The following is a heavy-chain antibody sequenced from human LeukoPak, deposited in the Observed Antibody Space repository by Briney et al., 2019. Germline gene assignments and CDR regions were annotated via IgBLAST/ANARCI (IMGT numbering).Heavy chain of an antibody. Sequence: GGSLRLSCAASGFTFSSYEMNWVRQAPGKGLEWDSYISSSGTSIYYADSVKGRFTISRDNAKNSLYLQMNSLRADDTAVYYCARRYCSSTSCLIDYWGQGTLVTVSS. CDR2: ISSSGTSI. CDR3: ARRYCSSTSCLIDY. CDR1: GFTFSSYE. V-gene: IGHV3-48*03. J-gene: IGHJ4*02. D-gene: IGHD2-2*01.